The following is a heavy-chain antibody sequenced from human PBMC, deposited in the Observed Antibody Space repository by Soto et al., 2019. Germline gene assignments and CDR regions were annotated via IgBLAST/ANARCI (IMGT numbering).Heavy chain of an antibody. J-gene: IGHJ6*02. D-gene: IGHD4-17*01. V-gene: IGHV5-51*01. CDR3: ARHNYGDFLQQYGMDA. CDR2: IYPGDSDT. Sequence: PGESLKISCKGSGYSFTSYWIGWVRQMPGKGLEWMGIIYPGDSDTRYSPSFQGQVTISADKSISTAYLQWSSLKASDTAMYYCARHNYGDFLQQYGMDAWGQGTTVTVSS. CDR1: GYSFTSYW.